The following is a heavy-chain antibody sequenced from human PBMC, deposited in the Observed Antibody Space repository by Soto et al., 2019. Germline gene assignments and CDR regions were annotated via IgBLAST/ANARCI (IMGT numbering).Heavy chain of an antibody. Sequence: QVQLVQSGAEVKKPGSSVKVSCKASGGTFSSYAISWVRQAPGQGLEWMGGIIPIFGTADYAQKFQGRVTITADESTSTDYMELSSLRSEDTGVYYCASHSGSSPEGRYYYNMDVWCQGTTVTVSS. D-gene: IGHD1-26*01. V-gene: IGHV1-69*12. CDR2: IIPIFGTA. J-gene: IGHJ6*02. CDR3: ASHSGSSPEGRYYYNMDV. CDR1: GGTFSSYA.